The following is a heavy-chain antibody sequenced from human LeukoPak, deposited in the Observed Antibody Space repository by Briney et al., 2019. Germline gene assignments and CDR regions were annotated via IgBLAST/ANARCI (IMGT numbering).Heavy chain of an antibody. D-gene: IGHD2-15*01. CDR2: IYSGGST. V-gene: IGHV3-53*01. CDR3: ARERRGGYYYGMDV. J-gene: IGHJ6*04. Sequence: PGGSLRLSCAASGFTVSSNYMSWVRQAPGKGLEWVLVIYSGGSTYYADSVKGRFTISRDNSKNTLYLQMNSLRAEDTAVYYCARERRGGYYYGMDVWGKGTTVTVSS. CDR1: GFTVSSNY.